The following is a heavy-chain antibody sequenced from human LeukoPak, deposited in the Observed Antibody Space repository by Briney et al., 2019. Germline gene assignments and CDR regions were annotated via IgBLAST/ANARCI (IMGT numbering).Heavy chain of an antibody. Sequence: PGGSLRLSCAASGFTFSSYGMHWVRQAPGKGLEWVAVISYDGSNKYYADSVKGRFTISRDNSKNTLYLQMNSPRAEDTAVYYCAKDRRIVGAPIDYWGQGTLVTVSS. J-gene: IGHJ4*02. CDR2: ISYDGSNK. CDR1: GFTFSSYG. V-gene: IGHV3-30*18. D-gene: IGHD1-26*01. CDR3: AKDRRIVGAPIDY.